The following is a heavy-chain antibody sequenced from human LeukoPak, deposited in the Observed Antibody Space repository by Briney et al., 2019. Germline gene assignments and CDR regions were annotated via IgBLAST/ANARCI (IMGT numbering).Heavy chain of an antibody. CDR2: ISYDGSNK. CDR3: ASSGWYDASVPDY. D-gene: IGHD6-19*01. J-gene: IGHJ4*02. CDR1: GDTLTELS. Sequence: SCKVSGDTLTELSMHWVRQAPGKGLEWVAVISYDGSNKYYADSVKGRFTISRDNSKNTLYLQMNSLRAEDTAVYYCASSGWYDASVPDYWGQGTLVTVSS. V-gene: IGHV3-30-3*01.